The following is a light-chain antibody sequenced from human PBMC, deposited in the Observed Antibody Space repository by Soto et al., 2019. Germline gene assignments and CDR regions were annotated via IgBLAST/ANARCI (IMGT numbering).Light chain of an antibody. CDR2: RNN. V-gene: IGLV1-47*01. CDR3: AGWYDSLSVSYV. J-gene: IGLJ1*01. Sequence: QSVLTQPPSASGTPGQRVTISCSGSSSNIGRNYVYWYQQLPGTAPKLLIYRNNQRPSGVPDRFSGSKSGTSASLAISGLRSEDEADYYCAGWYDSLSVSYVFGTGTKLTVL. CDR1: SSNIGRNY.